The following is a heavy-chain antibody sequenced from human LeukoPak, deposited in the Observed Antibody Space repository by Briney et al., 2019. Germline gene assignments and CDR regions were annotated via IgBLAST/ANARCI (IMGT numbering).Heavy chain of an antibody. J-gene: IGHJ4*02. CDR3: ARGGSESGYLYYFDS. V-gene: IGHV1-2*06. CDR2: INSNSGGT. Sequence: ASVKVSCKASGYRFSDYSIHWVRQAPGQGLEWMGRINSNSGGTSYAQNFQGRVTMTRDTSISTAYMEVSGLTSDDTAVYYCARGGSESGYLYYFDSWGQGTLVSVSS. D-gene: IGHD3-10*01. CDR1: GYRFSDYS.